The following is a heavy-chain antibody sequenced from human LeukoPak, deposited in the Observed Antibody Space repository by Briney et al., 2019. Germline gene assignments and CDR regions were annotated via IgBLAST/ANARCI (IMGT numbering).Heavy chain of an antibody. J-gene: IGHJ4*02. D-gene: IGHD2-15*01. V-gene: IGHV4-39*07. CDR2: IYYSGST. Sequence: SETLSLTCTVSGGSISSSSYYWGWIRQPPGKGLEWIGSIYYSGSTYYNPSLKSRITISVDTSKNQFSLKLSSVTAADTAVYYCARDAAASPTYYFDYWGQGTLVTVSS. CDR3: ARDAAASPTYYFDY. CDR1: GGSISSSSYY.